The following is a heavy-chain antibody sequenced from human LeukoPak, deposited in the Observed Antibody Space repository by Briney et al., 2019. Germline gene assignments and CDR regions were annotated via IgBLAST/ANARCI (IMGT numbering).Heavy chain of an antibody. Sequence: GGSLRLSCAASGFTFDDYAMHWVRQAPGKGLEWVSGISWNSGSIGYADSVKGRFTISRDNARNSLYLQMNSLRAEDTALYYCAKLDYWGQGTLVTVSS. J-gene: IGHJ4*02. CDR3: AKLDY. CDR1: GFTFDDYA. CDR2: ISWNSGSI. V-gene: IGHV3-9*01.